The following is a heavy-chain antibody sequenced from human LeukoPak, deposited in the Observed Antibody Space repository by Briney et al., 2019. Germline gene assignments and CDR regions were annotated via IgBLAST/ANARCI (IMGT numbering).Heavy chain of an antibody. V-gene: IGHV1-18*01. J-gene: IGHJ3*02. CDR1: GYTFTSYG. CDR2: ISAYNGNT. D-gene: IGHD3-10*01. Sequence: GASVKVSCKASGYTFTSYGISWVRQAPGQGLEWMGWISAYNGNTNYAQKLQGRVTMTTDTSTSTAYMELRSLRSDDTAVYYCARGITMVRGVMRKGAFDIWGQGTMVTVSS. CDR3: ARGITMVRGVMRKGAFDI.